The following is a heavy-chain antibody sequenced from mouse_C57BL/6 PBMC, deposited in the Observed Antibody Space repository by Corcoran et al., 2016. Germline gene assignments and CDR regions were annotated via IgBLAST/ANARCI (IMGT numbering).Heavy chain of an antibody. J-gene: IGHJ2*01. CDR3: AREGIYYCDY. Sequence: DVQLQESGPGLVKPSQSLSLTCSVTGYSITSGYYWNWIRQFPGNKLEWMGYISYDGSNNYNPSLKNRISITRDTSKNQFFLKLNSVTTEDTATYYCAREGIYYCDYWGQGTTLTVSS. CDR2: ISYDGSN. V-gene: IGHV3-6*01. CDR1: GYSITSGYY. D-gene: IGHD2-14*01.